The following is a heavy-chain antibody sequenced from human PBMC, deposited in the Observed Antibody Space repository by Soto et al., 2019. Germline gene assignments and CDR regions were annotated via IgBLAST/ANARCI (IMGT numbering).Heavy chain of an antibody. Sequence: GESLKISCQASGYTFTKNWISWVRQMPGKGLEWMGRIDPSDSETKYNPSVEGHVRLSVDEFTSTAYLEWSSLKASDSAMYYCVRLTGRSAYGLDVWGQGTTVTVSS. CDR3: VRLTGRSAYGLDV. D-gene: IGHD7-27*01. CDR2: IDPSDSET. J-gene: IGHJ6*02. V-gene: IGHV5-10-1*01. CDR1: GYTFTKNW.